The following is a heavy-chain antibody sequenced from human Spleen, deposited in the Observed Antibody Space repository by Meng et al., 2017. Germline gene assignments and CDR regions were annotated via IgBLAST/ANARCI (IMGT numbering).Heavy chain of an antibody. V-gene: IGHV3-9*01. CDR3: ARDLWGSSWHGDAFDI. CDR2: ISWNSGSI. D-gene: IGHD6-13*01. J-gene: IGHJ3*02. CDR1: GFTFDDYA. Sequence: GGSLRLSCAASGFTFDDYAMHWVRQAPGKGLEWVSGISWNSGSIGYADSVKGRFTISRDNAKNSLYLQMNSLRAEDTAVYYCARDLWGSSWHGDAFDIWGQGTMVTVSS.